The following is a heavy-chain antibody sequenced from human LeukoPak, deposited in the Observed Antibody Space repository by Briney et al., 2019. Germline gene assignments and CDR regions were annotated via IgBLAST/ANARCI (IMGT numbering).Heavy chain of an antibody. V-gene: IGHV3-23*01. J-gene: IGHJ4*02. CDR2: VSGSGGST. CDR3: AKENWVYNWKYDSSGSGINY. D-gene: IGHD3-22*01. CDR1: GFTFSSYG. Sequence: GGSLRLSCAASGFTFSSYGMSWVRQAPGKGLEWVSAVSGSGGSTYYADSVKGQFTISRDNPKNSLYLQMNSLRAEDTAVYYCAKENWVYNWKYDSSGSGINYWGQGTLVTVSS.